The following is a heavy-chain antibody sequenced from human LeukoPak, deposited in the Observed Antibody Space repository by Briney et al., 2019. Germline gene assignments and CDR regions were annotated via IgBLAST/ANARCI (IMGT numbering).Heavy chain of an antibody. CDR1: GGSISSYY. Sequence: PSETLSLTCTVSGGSISSYYWSWIRQPPGKGLEWIGYIYYSGSTNYNPSLKSRVTISVDTSKNQFSLKLSSVTAADTAVYYCARKDSSSWRGWFDPWGQGTLVTVSS. CDR3: ARKDSSSWRGWFDP. CDR2: IYYSGST. V-gene: IGHV4-59*01. J-gene: IGHJ5*02. D-gene: IGHD6-13*01.